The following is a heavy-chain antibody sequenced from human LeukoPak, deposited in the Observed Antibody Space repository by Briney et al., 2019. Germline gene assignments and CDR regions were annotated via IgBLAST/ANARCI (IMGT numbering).Heavy chain of an antibody. V-gene: IGHV4-34*01. D-gene: IGHD3-22*01. CDR1: GGSFSGYY. Sequence: SETLSLTCAVYGGSFSGYYWSWIRQPPGKGLESIGEINHSGSTNYNPSLKSRVTISVDTSKNQFSLKLSSVTAADTAVYYCARGLGSGYYYYYWGQGTLVTVSS. CDR2: INHSGST. J-gene: IGHJ4*02. CDR3: ARGLGSGYYYYY.